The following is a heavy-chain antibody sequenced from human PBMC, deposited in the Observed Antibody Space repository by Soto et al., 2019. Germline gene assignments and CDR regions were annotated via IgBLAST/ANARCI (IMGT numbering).Heavy chain of an antibody. CDR3: AKDWDYDFWSGYPYGMDV. CDR2: ISYDGSNK. D-gene: IGHD3-3*01. Sequence: GGSLRLSCAASGFTFSSYGMHWVRQAPGKGLEWVAVISYDGSNKYYADSVKGRFTISRDNSKNTLYLQMNSLRAEDTAVYYCAKDWDYDFWSGYPYGMDVWGQGTTVTVSS. V-gene: IGHV3-30*18. J-gene: IGHJ6*02. CDR1: GFTFSSYG.